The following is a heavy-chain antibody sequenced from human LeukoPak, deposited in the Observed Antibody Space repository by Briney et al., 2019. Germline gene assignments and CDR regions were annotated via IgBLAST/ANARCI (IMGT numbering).Heavy chain of an antibody. CDR3: ARGSVAGTGDY. CDR1: GFTFTSSA. D-gene: IGHD6-19*01. J-gene: IGHJ4*02. CDR2: IVVGSGNT. V-gene: IGHV1-58*02. Sequence: ASVKVSYKASGFTFTSSAMQWVRQARGQRLEWIGWIVVGSGNTNYAQKFQERVTITRDMSTSTAYMELSSLRSEDTAVYYCARGSVAGTGDYWGQGTLVTVSS.